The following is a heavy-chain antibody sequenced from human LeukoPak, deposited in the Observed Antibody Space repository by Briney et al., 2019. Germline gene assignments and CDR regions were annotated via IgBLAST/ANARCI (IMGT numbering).Heavy chain of an antibody. CDR2: IKQDGSEK. Sequence: GGSLRLSCAASGFTFSSYWMSWVRQAPGKGLEWVANIKQDGSEKYYVDSVKGRFIISRDNAKNSLYLQMNSLRAEDTAVYYCARAKWELRVLLGYWGQGTLVTVPS. D-gene: IGHD1-26*01. V-gene: IGHV3-7*01. CDR3: ARAKWELRVLLGY. CDR1: GFTFSSYW. J-gene: IGHJ4*02.